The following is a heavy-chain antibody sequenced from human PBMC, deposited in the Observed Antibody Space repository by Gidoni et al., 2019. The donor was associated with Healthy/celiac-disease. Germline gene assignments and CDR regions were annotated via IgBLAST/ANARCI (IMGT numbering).Heavy chain of an antibody. CDR2: ISSSGSTI. CDR3: VVDYTTPHYFDY. V-gene: IGHV3-11*01. J-gene: IGHJ4*02. Sequence: QVQLVESGGGLVKPGGSLRLSCAASGFTFSDSYMSWIRQAPGKGLEWGSYISSSGSTIYYADSVKGRFTISRDNAKNSLYLQMNSLRAEDTAVYYCVVDYTTPHYFDYWGQGTLVTGSS. D-gene: IGHD4-4*01. CDR1: GFTFSDSY.